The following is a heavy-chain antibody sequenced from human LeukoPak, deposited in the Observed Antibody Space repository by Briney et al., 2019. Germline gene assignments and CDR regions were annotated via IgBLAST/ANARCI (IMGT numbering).Heavy chain of an antibody. CDR1: GGSISSYY. CDR2: IYYSGST. Sequence: PSETLSLTCTVSGGSISSYYWSWIRQPPGKGLEWIGYIYYSGSTNYNPSLKSRVTISVDTSKNQFSLKLSSVTAADTAVYYCARDKRLRLPYYYYYGMDVWGQGTTVTVSS. J-gene: IGHJ6*02. CDR3: ARDKRLRLPYYYYYGMDV. V-gene: IGHV4-59*01. D-gene: IGHD5-12*01.